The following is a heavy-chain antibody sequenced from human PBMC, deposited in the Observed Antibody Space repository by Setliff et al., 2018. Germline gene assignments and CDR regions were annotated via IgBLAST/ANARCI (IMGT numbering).Heavy chain of an antibody. CDR1: GFTFCSYW. CDR3: VRGGEGRDDSNSGS. D-gene: IGHD2-21*02. J-gene: IGHJ5*02. Sequence: PGGSLRLSCAASGFTFCSYWMSWVRQAPGKGLEWVANINHDGIEKYYVDSVKGRFTISRDNAKNSLYLQMNSLSAEDTAVYYCVRGGEGRDDSNSGSWGQGTLVTVSS. CDR2: INHDGIEK. V-gene: IGHV3-7*01.